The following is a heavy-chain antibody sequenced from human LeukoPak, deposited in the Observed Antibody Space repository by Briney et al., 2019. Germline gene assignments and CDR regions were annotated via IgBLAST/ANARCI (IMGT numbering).Heavy chain of an antibody. CDR1: GFTFSSYA. Sequence: GGSLRLSCAASGFTFSSYAMSWVRQAPGKGLEWVSAISGSGGSTYYADSVKGRFTISRDNSKNTLYLQMNSLRAEDTAVYYCVRAKTSPGYPFEHWGQGTLVTVSS. D-gene: IGHD5-12*01. V-gene: IGHV3-23*01. J-gene: IGHJ4*02. CDR2: ISGSGGST. CDR3: VRAKTSPGYPFEH.